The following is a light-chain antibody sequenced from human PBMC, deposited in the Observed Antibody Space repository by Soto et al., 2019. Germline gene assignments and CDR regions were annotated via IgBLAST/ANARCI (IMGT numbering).Light chain of an antibody. J-gene: IGKJ3*01. Sequence: IQLTQSPSSLSASVGDRVTITCRASQGIINYLAWYQQKPGKAPKLLIYGASTLQRGVPSRFGGSISETEFTLPVSILQPEDVATYLFHRLLMYPPTFGPGTKEDIK. CDR2: GAS. CDR3: HRLLMYPPT. V-gene: IGKV1-9*01. CDR1: QGIINY.